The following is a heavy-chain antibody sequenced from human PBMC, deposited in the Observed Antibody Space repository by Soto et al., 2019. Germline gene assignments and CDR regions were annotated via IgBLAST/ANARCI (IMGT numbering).Heavy chain of an antibody. CDR1: GGYISSYY. V-gene: IGHV4-59*08. Sequence: SEPQSHPSTVAGGYISSYYWSWIRKPPGKGLEWIGYIYYSGSTNYNPSLKSRVTISVDTSKNQFSLKLSSVTAADTAVYYCARHHDSWGQGTLVTVSS. CDR2: IYYSGST. CDR3: ARHHDS. J-gene: IGHJ4*02.